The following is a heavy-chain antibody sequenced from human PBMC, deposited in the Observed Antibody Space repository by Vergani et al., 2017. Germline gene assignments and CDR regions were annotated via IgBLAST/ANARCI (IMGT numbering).Heavy chain of an antibody. D-gene: IGHD3-10*01. CDR1: GATFSSYA. CDR2: INTNTGNP. J-gene: IGHJ6*02. V-gene: IGHV7-4-1*01. Sequence: QVQLVQSGAEVKKPGSSVKVSCKASGATFSSYAISWVRQAPGQGLEWMGWINTNTGNPTYAQGFTGRFVFSLDTSVSTAYLQICSLKAEDTAVYYCARDFHHPWFGELLLDYYYGMDVWGQGTTVTVSS. CDR3: ARDFHHPWFGELLLDYYYGMDV.